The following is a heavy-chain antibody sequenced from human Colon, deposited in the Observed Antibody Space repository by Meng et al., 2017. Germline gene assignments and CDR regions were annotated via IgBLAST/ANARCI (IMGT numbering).Heavy chain of an antibody. CDR1: GGTFRSYG. J-gene: IGHJ4*02. D-gene: IGHD3-22*01. CDR3: ARANYNYDSTGSLDH. Sequence: SVKVSCKASGGTFRSYGISWVRQAPGQGLEWLGVIIPISGKANSAQKFQGRVMITADESTSTAYMELSSLRFEDTAVYYCARANYNYDSTGSLDHWGQGTLVTVSS. CDR2: IIPISGKA. V-gene: IGHV1-69*13.